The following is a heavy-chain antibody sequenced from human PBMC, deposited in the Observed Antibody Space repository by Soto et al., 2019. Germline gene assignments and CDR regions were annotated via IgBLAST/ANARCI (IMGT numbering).Heavy chain of an antibody. J-gene: IGHJ6*02. V-gene: IGHV3-7*03. CDR3: ARDGCTSATCDVYGMDV. CDR2: IKGDGSER. Sequence: QAGGSLRLSCAASGFTFSSYWMSWVRQAPRKGLVWVANIKGDGSERHYVDSVKGRFIISRDNAKNSLFLQMNSLRVEDTAVYYCARDGCTSATCDVYGMDVWGQGTTVTVSS. D-gene: IGHD2-2*01. CDR1: GFTFSSYW.